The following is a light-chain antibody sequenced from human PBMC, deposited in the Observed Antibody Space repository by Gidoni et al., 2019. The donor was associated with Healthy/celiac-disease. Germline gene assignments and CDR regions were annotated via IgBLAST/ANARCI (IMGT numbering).Light chain of an antibody. CDR3: QQYGSSLYT. V-gene: IGKV3-20*01. Sequence: VLTASPSTLACSPGERATLSCRASQSVRSSYLAWNHQKPGQAPRLLIYGASSRATGIPDRFSGSGSGTDFTLNISRLEAEDFAVYYCQQYGSSLYTFGQGTKLEIK. CDR2: GAS. CDR1: QSVRSSY. J-gene: IGKJ2*01.